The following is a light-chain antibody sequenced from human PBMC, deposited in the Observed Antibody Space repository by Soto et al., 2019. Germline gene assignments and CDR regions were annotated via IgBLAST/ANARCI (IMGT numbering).Light chain of an antibody. J-gene: IGKJ5*01. CDR2: GAS. CDR1: QSVSSSY. CDR3: QQRHNWPIT. V-gene: IGKV3D-20*02. Sequence: EIVLTQSPGTLSLSPGERATLSCRASQSVSSSYLAWYQQKPGQAPRLLIYGASSRATGIPDRFSGSGSGTDFTLTISRLEPEDFGFYFCQQRHNWPITFGQGTRLDIK.